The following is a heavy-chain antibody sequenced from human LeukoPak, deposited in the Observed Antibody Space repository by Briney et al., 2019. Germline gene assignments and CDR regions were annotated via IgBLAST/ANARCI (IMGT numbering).Heavy chain of an antibody. CDR1: GFTFSSYS. CDR2: ISSSSSYI. J-gene: IGHJ4*02. V-gene: IGHV3-21*01. CDR3: ALITMVRGVNFDY. D-gene: IGHD3-10*01. Sequence: GGSPRLSCAASGFTFSSYSMNWVRQAPGKGLEWVSSISSSSSYIYYAGSVKGRFTISRDNAKNSLYLQMNSLRAEDTAVYYCALITMVRGVNFDYWGQGTLVTVSS.